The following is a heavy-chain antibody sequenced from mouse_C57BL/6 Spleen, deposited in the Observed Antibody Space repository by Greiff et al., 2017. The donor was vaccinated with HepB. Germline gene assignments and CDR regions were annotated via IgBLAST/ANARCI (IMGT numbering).Heavy chain of an antibody. Sequence: QVQLQQSGAELVRPGASVTLSCKASGYTFTDYEMHWVKQTPVHGLEWIGAIDPETGGTAYNQKFKGKAILTADKSSSTAYMELRSLTSEDSAVYYCTRWGYGNYERGLDYWGQGTTLTVSS. CDR3: TRWGYGNYERGLDY. J-gene: IGHJ2*01. CDR2: IDPETGGT. V-gene: IGHV1-15*01. CDR1: GYTFTDYE. D-gene: IGHD2-1*01.